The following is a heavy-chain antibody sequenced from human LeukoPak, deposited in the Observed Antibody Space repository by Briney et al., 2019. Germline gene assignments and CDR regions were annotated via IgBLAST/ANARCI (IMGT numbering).Heavy chain of an antibody. CDR1: GYTFTSNY. Sequence: GASVKVSCKASGYTFTSNYIHWVRQASGQGLEWMGMIHPRDGSTSYAQKFQGRVTVTRDTSTSTVHMELSGLRSEDTAVYYCARDQEGFDYWGQGTLVTVSS. CDR2: IHPRDGST. V-gene: IGHV1-46*01. CDR3: ARDQEGFDY. J-gene: IGHJ4*02.